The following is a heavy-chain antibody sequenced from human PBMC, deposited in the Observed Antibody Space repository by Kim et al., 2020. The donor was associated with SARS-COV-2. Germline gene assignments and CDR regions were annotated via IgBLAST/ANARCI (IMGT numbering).Heavy chain of an antibody. CDR1: GYTFTSYY. J-gene: IGHJ6*02. V-gene: IGHV1-46*01. CDR2: INPSGGST. CDR3: ARDLETYGSGSYLFVESWYYYYGMDV. Sequence: ASVKVSCRASGYTFTSYYMHWVRQAPGQGLEWMGIINPSGGSTSYAQKFQGRVTMTRDTSTSTVYMELSSLRSEDTAVYYCARDLETYGSGSYLFVESWYYYYGMDVWGQGTTVTVSS. D-gene: IGHD3-10*01.